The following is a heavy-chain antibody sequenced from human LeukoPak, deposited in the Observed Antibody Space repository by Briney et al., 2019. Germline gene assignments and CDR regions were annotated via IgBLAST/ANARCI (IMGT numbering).Heavy chain of an antibody. D-gene: IGHD3-22*01. V-gene: IGHV3-15*01. J-gene: IGHJ4*02. CDR1: GFTFSNAW. CDR2: IKSKTDGGTT. CDR3: TTEYYYDSSGLFDY. Sequence: PGGSLRLSCAPSGFTFSNAWMSWVRQAPGKGLEWVGRIKSKTDGGTTDYAAPVKGRFTISRDDSKNTLYLQMNSLKTEDTAVYYCTTEYYYDSSGLFDYWGRGTVVPVSS.